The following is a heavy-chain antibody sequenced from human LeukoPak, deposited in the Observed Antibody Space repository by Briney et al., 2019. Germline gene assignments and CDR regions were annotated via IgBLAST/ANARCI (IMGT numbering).Heavy chain of an antibody. D-gene: IGHD3-22*01. CDR2: INHSGST. Sequence: SETLSLTCAVYGGSFSGYYWSWIRQPPGKGLEWIGEINHSGSTNYNPSLESRVTISVDTSKNQFSLKLSSVTAADTAVYYCARYYYDSSGYFHFDYWGQGTLVTVSS. J-gene: IGHJ4*02. CDR1: GGSFSGYY. CDR3: ARYYYDSSGYFHFDY. V-gene: IGHV4-34*01.